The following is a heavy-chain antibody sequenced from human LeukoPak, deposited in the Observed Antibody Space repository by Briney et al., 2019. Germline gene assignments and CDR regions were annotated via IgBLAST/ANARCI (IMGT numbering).Heavy chain of an antibody. J-gene: IGHJ4*02. Sequence: KPGGSLRLSCAASGFTFSTFRVNWVRQPPGKGLEWVSSISSSHIYYADSVRGRFTISRDDAKNSLYLQMNSLRAEDTAVYYCARDQFAFGLFDYWGQGTLVTVSS. CDR1: GFTFSTFR. V-gene: IGHV3-21*04. CDR3: ARDQFAFGLFDY. D-gene: IGHD3/OR15-3a*01. CDR2: ISSSHI.